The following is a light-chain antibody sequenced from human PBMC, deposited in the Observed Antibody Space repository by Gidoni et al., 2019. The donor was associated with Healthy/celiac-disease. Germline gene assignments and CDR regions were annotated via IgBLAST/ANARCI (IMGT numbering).Light chain of an antibody. J-gene: IGKJ2*01. Sequence: EIVMTHSPATLSVSPGERATLSCRASQSVSSNLAWYQQKPGQAPRLLIYGASTRATGIPARFSDSGSGTEFTLTISSLQSEDFAVYYCQQYNNWPTLYTFGQXTKLEIK. CDR3: QQYNNWPTLYT. CDR2: GAS. CDR1: QSVSSN. V-gene: IGKV3-15*01.